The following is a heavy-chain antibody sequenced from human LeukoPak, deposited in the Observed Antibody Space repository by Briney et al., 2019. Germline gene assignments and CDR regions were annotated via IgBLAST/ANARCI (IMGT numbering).Heavy chain of an antibody. J-gene: IGHJ4*02. CDR3: AATGYSYNY. CDR2: IYYSGST. D-gene: IGHD4-11*01. Sequence: SETLSLTCTVSGGSISSYYWSWIRHPAGKGLEWIGYIYYSGSTNYNPSLKSRVTISVDTSKNQYSLKLSSVTAADTAVYYCAATGYSYNYWGQGTLVTVSS. CDR1: GGSISSYY. V-gene: IGHV4-59*08.